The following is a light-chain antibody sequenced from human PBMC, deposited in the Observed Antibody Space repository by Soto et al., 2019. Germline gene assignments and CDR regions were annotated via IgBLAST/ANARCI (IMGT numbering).Light chain of an antibody. Sequence: TQSRATVVVCTSVYAAFPCRASQSVSDNLAWYQQKPGQAPRLLIYDASNRATGIPARFSGSGSGTDFTLTICSLEPEDFAVYYCQQRSDSQVTIGQGTRLEIK. CDR1: QSVSDN. CDR2: DAS. V-gene: IGKV3D-11*02. CDR3: QQRSDSQVT. J-gene: IGKJ5*01.